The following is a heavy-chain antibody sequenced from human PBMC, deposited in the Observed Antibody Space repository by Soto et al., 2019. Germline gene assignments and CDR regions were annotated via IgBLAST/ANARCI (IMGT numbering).Heavy chain of an antibody. V-gene: IGHV4-34*01. CDR3: ARRITMIVVAHRGFDP. J-gene: IGHJ5*02. CDR1: GFTFSNYI. Sequence: GSLRLSCAASGFTFSNYIMNWVRQAPGKGLEWIGEINHSGSTNYNPSLKSRVTISVDTSKNQFSLKLSSVTAADTALYYCARRITMIVVAHRGFDPWGQGTLVTVSS. D-gene: IGHD3-22*01. CDR2: INHSGST.